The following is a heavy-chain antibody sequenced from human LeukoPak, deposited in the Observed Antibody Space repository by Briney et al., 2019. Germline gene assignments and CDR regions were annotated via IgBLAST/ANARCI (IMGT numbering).Heavy chain of an antibody. Sequence: ASVKVSCKASGYPFTIHAISWVRQAPGQGLEWMGWISTYNGDTKYAQKTQGRVTMTTDSSTSTAYLEMRSLKYDDTAVHYCARDPSNTSGYYAYLDSWGQGTLVTVSS. CDR3: ARDPSNTSGYYAYLDS. V-gene: IGHV1-18*01. CDR1: GYPFTIHA. D-gene: IGHD6-19*01. CDR2: ISTYNGDT. J-gene: IGHJ4*02.